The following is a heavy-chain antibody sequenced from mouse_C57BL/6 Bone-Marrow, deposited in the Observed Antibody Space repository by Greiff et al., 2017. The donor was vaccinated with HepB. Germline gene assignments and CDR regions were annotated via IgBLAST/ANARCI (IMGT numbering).Heavy chain of an antibody. CDR3: ARGSNPWGFDY. Sequence: EVQLKESGGDLVKPGGSLKLSCAASGFTFSSYGMSWVRQTPDKRLEWVATISSGGSYTYYPDSVKGRFTISRDNAKNTLYLQMSSLKSEDTAMYYCARGSNPWGFDYWGQGTTLTVSS. CDR1: GFTFSSYG. CDR2: ISSGGSYT. V-gene: IGHV5-6*01. D-gene: IGHD2-5*01. J-gene: IGHJ2*01.